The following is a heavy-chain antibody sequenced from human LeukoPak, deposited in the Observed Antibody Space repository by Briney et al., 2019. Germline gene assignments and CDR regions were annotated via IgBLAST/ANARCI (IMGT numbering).Heavy chain of an antibody. Sequence: PSQTLSLTCAISGDSVSSNGASWNWIRPSPSRGLEWLGRTYYRSQQWHSDYAPSVKGRITLNPDTSKNQFSLQLNSMTPEDTAVYYCGRETDFGVVTNWGQGTLVTVSS. J-gene: IGHJ4*02. CDR2: TYYRSQQWHS. CDR1: GDSVSSNGAS. D-gene: IGHD3-3*01. CDR3: GRETDFGVVTN. V-gene: IGHV6-1*01.